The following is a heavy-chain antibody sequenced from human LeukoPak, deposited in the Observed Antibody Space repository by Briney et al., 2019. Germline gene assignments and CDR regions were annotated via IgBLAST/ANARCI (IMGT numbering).Heavy chain of an antibody. D-gene: IGHD1-1*01. CDR2: IDPSDSYT. V-gene: IGHV5-10-1*01. Sequence: GESLKISCNGSGYSFTSYWISWVRQMPGKGLEWMGRIDPSDSYTNYSPSFQGHVTISADKSISTAYLQWSSLKASDTAMYYCTTYTTGDFDYWGQGTLVTVSS. CDR1: GYSFTSYW. J-gene: IGHJ4*02. CDR3: TTYTTGDFDY.